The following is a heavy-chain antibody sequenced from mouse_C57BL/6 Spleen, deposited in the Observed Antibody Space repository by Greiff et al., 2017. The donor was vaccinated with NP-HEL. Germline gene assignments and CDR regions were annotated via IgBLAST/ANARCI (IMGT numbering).Heavy chain of an antibody. Sequence: VQLQQSGPELVKPGASVKISCKASGYAFSSSWMNWVKQRPGKGLEWIGRIYPGDGDTNYNGKFKGKATLTADKSSSTAYMQLSSLTSEDSAVYFCARCATGTWYFDVWGTGTTVTVSS. CDR1: GYAFSSSW. CDR3: ARCATGTWYFDV. CDR2: IYPGDGDT. V-gene: IGHV1-82*01. J-gene: IGHJ1*03. D-gene: IGHD4-1*02.